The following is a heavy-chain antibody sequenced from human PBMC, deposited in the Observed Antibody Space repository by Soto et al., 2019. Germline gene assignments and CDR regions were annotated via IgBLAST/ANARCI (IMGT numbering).Heavy chain of an antibody. Sequence: ASVKVSCKASGYTFTSYGISWVRQAPGQGLEWMGWISAYNGNTNYAQKLQGRVTMTTDTSTSTAYMELRSLRSDDTAVYYCARDNPTLRYSGYAGSEYYGMDVWGQGNTVTVSS. V-gene: IGHV1-18*04. CDR2: ISAYNGNT. CDR3: ARDNPTLRYSGYAGSEYYGMDV. CDR1: GYTFTSYG. J-gene: IGHJ6*02. D-gene: IGHD5-12*01.